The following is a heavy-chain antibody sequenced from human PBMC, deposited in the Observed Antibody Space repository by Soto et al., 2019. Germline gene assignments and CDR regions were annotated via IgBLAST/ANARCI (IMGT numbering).Heavy chain of an antibody. CDR2: IKQDGGEK. CDR3: ARAIYGTPVDY. V-gene: IGHV3-7*01. CDR1: GFTFSNYW. J-gene: IGHJ4*02. D-gene: IGHD1-1*01. Sequence: GGSLRLSCAASGFTFSNYWLSWVRQAPGKGLEWVASIKQDGGEKYFVDSVKGRCTISRDNAKNSLYLQMNSLRAEDTAVYYCARAIYGTPVDYWGPGTLVTVSS.